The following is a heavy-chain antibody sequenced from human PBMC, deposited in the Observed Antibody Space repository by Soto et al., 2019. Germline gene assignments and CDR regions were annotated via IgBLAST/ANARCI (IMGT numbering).Heavy chain of an antibody. J-gene: IGHJ4*02. D-gene: IGHD2-2*01. CDR1: GFTFSSYN. CDR3: ARAGIWGGYCSVTNCYKTFDY. Sequence: GGSLRLSCAVSGFTFSSYNMNWVRQAPGKGLEWVSSISSTGSYMYYADSVKGPFTISRDNPKNSLYLKMNSLRAEDTAVYYRARAGIWGGYCSVTNCYKTFDYWGQGALVTVSS. V-gene: IGHV3-21*01. CDR2: ISSTGSYM.